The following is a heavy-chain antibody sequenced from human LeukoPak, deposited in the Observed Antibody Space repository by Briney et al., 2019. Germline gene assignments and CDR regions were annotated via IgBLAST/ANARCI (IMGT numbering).Heavy chain of an antibody. CDR1: GGTFSSYA. CDR2: ISAYNGNT. CDR3: ARDGRYYYDSSGYLDY. Sequence: ASVKVSCKASGGTFSSYAISWVRQAPGQGLEWMGWISAYNGNTNYAQKLQGRVTMTTDTSTSTAYMELRSLRSDDTAVYYCARDGRYYYDSSGYLDYWGQGTLVTVSS. D-gene: IGHD3-22*01. J-gene: IGHJ4*02. V-gene: IGHV1-18*01.